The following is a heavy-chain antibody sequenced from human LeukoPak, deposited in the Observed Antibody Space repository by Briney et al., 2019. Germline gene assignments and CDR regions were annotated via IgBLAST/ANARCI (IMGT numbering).Heavy chain of an antibody. CDR2: INHSGST. D-gene: IGHD2-15*01. CDR1: GGSFSGYY. CDR3: ASEDIENWFDP. J-gene: IGHJ5*02. V-gene: IGHV4-34*01. Sequence: PSETLSLTCAVYGGSFSGYYWSWIRQPPGKGLEWIGEINHSGSTNYNPSLKSRVTISVDTSKNQFSLKLSSVTAADTAVYYCASEDIENWFDPWGQGTLVTVSS.